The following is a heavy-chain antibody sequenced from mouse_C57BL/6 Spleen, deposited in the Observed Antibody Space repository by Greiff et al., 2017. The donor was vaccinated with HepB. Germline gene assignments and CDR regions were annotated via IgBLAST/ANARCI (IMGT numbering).Heavy chain of an antibody. J-gene: IGHJ1*03. CDR1: GYTFTSYW. D-gene: IGHD2-9*01. Sequence: VQLQQPGAELVRPGSSVKLSCKASGYTFTSYWMHWVKQRPIHGLEWIGNIDPSDSETHYNQKFKDKATLTVDKSSSTAYMQLSSLTSEASAVYNCASAYDGDEWYFDVWGTGTTVTVSS. CDR2: IDPSDSET. V-gene: IGHV1-52*01. CDR3: ASAYDGDEWYFDV.